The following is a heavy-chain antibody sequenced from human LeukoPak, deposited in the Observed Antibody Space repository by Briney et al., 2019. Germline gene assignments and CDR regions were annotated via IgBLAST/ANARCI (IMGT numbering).Heavy chain of an antibody. V-gene: IGHV3-23*01. CDR1: GFTFSSYA. CDR3: AKVETTGGANCYALDY. CDR2: ISGSDGST. J-gene: IGHJ4*02. Sequence: GGSLRLSCAASGFTFSSYAMTWVRQAPDKGLEWVSAISGSDGSTYYADSVKGRFTISRDDSQNTLYLQMNSLSAEDTAVYYCAKVETTGGANCYALDYWGQGTLVTVSS. D-gene: IGHD2-8*02.